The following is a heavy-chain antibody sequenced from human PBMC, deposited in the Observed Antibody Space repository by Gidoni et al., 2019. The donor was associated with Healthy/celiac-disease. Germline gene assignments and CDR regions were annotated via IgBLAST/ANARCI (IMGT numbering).Heavy chain of an antibody. CDR2: ISGSGGST. V-gene: IGHV3-23*01. D-gene: IGHD4-17*01. CDR3: AKDHDATVVTGPRYFDY. CDR1: GFTFSSYD. J-gene: IGHJ4*02. Sequence: EVQLLESGGGLVQPGGSLRLSCAASGFTFSSYDMSWVRQAPGKGLEWVSAISGSGGSTYYADTVKGRFTIPRDNSKNTLYLQMNSLRAEDTAVYYCAKDHDATVVTGPRYFDYWGQGTLVTVSS.